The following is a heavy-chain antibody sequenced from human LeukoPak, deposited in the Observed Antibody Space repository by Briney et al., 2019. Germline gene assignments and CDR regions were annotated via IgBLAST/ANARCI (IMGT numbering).Heavy chain of an antibody. J-gene: IGHJ4*02. CDR3: AREGAAAGTGFDY. CDR1: GGSISSSSYY. Sequence: SETLSLTCTVSGGSISSSSYYWGWIRQPPGKGLEWIGSIYYSGSTYYNPSLKSRVTISVDRSKNQFSLKLSSVTAADTAVYYCAREGAAAGTGFDYWGQGTLVTVSS. CDR2: IYYSGST. D-gene: IGHD6-13*01. V-gene: IGHV4-39*07.